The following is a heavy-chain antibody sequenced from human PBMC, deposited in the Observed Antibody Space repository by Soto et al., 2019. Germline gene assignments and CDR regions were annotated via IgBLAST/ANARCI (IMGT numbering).Heavy chain of an antibody. D-gene: IGHD1-26*01. CDR3: TTDLRWEQSGIDY. CDR1: GFTFSDAW. CDR2: IKSKTDGGTT. V-gene: IGHV3-15*01. J-gene: IGHJ4*02. Sequence: EVQLVESGGGLVKPGGSLRLSCAASGFTFSDAWMSWVRQAPGKGLEWVGRIKSKTDGGTTDYAAPVKGRFTISRDDSKNTLYLQMNSLKTEDTAVYYCTTDLRWEQSGIDYWGQGTLVTVSS.